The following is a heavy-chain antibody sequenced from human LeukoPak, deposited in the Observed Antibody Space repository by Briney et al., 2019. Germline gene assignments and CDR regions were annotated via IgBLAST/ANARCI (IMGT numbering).Heavy chain of an antibody. CDR3: AKAPDIAAAGYYFDY. D-gene: IGHD6-13*01. J-gene: IGHJ4*02. CDR1: GFTFDDYA. CDR2: ISWNSGSI. Sequence: GGSLRLSCAASGFTFDDYAMHWVRQAPGKGLEWVSGISWNSGSIGYADSVKGRFTISRDNAKNSLYLQMNSLRAEDTALYYCAKAPDIAAAGYYFDYWGQGTPVTVSS. V-gene: IGHV3-9*01.